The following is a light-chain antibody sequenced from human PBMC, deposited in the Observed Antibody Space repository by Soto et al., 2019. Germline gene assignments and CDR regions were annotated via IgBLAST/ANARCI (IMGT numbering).Light chain of an antibody. CDR1: SSDVGGYNY. CDR3: SSYTSSSTSV. J-gene: IGLJ1*01. V-gene: IGLV2-14*01. CDR2: EVS. Sequence: QSALTQPASVSGSPGQSITISCTGTSSDVGGYNYVSWYQQHPGKAPKLMIYEVSNRPSGVSNRFSGSKPGNTASLTISGLQAEDEADYYCSSYTSSSTSVFGTGTKLTVL.